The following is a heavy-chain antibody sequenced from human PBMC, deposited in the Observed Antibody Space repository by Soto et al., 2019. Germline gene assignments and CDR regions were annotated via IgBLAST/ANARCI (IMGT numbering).Heavy chain of an antibody. CDR2: ISSGGTTT. Sequence: QVQLVESGGGLVKPGGSLRLSCAASGFTFSDYYMGWMRQAPGKGLEWVSYISSGGTTTYSAESARGRFAISRDNAKNSLYLQMISLRAEDTAVYYCARAKGYYAFDIWGQGTMVTVSS. J-gene: IGHJ3*02. V-gene: IGHV3-11*01. D-gene: IGHD3-22*01. CDR1: GFTFSDYY. CDR3: ARAKGYYAFDI.